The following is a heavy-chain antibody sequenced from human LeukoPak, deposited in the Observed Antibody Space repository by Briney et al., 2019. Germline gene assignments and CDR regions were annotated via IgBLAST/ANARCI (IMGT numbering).Heavy chain of an antibody. J-gene: IGHJ4*02. Sequence: ASVKVSCKASGYTFTSYSVNWVRQAPGQGLEWMGWINTNTGNPTYAQGFTGRFVFSLDTSVSTAYVEITSLEAEDTAVYYCAREVKRLDYWGQGTLVTVSS. CDR3: AREVKRLDY. CDR1: GYTFTSYS. CDR2: INTNTGNP. V-gene: IGHV7-4-1*02. D-gene: IGHD4-23*01.